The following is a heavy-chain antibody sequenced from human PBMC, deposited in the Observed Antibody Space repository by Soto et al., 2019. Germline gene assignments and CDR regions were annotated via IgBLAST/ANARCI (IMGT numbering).Heavy chain of an antibody. CDR3: ARSDNYVPFEY. J-gene: IGHJ4*02. V-gene: IGHV4-30-4*01. CDR1: GGSISSGDYK. Sequence: QVQLQESGPGLVKPSQTLSLTCTVSGGSISSGDYKWSWIRQPPGKGLGWIGYIYYSGYSYNNPSLKSRVTMSVDTSKHHFSLKVSSVTASDMAVYDCARSDNYVPFEYWCQGTLVTVSS. CDR2: IYYSGYS. D-gene: IGHD4-4*01.